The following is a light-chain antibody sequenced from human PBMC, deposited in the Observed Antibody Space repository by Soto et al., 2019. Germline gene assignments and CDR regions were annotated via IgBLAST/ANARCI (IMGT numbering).Light chain of an antibody. CDR2: KAS. CDR3: QQYTNNKNTWT. CDR1: QTISSW. Sequence: DIKMTQSPSTLSGSVGDRVTITCRAIQTISSWLAWYQQKPGKAPKLLIYKASTLKSGVPSRFSGSGSGTEFTLTISSLQPDDSATYYCQQYTNNKNTWTFGQGSKVDIK. J-gene: IGKJ1*01. V-gene: IGKV1-5*03.